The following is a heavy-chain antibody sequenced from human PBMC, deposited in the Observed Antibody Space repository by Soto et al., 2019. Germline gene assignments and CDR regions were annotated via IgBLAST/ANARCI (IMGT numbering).Heavy chain of an antibody. Sequence: EGQLGESGGGLVKPGGSLGLSCAASGFTFSSYSMNWVRQAPGKGLEWVSSISSSSSYIYYADSVKGRFTISRDNAKNSLYLQMNSLRAEDTAVYYCAVIAVAGLFDYWGQGTLVTVSS. CDR2: ISSSSSYI. J-gene: IGHJ4*02. CDR3: AVIAVAGLFDY. V-gene: IGHV3-21*01. D-gene: IGHD6-19*01. CDR1: GFTFSSYS.